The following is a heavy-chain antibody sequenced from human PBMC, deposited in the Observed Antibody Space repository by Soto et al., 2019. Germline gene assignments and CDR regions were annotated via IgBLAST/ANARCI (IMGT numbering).Heavy chain of an antibody. V-gene: IGHV3-30*18. D-gene: IGHD5-12*01. Sequence: SLRLSCAASGFTFSSYGMHWVRQAPGKGLEWVAVISYDGSNKYYAGSVKGRFTISRDNSKNTLYLQMNSLRAEDTAVYYCAKGGGDGYNSYYYYGMDVWGQGTTVTVSS. CDR2: ISYDGSNK. CDR1: GFTFSSYG. CDR3: AKGGGDGYNSYYYYGMDV. J-gene: IGHJ6*02.